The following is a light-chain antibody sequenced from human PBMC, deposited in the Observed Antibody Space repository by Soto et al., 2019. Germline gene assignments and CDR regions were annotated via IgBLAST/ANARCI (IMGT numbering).Light chain of an antibody. CDR1: QSVTSS. V-gene: IGKV3-20*01. Sequence: EVVLTHSPGTLSLSPWEIATLSCRSSQSVTSSLAWYQQKPGQAPRLLIVGASSRATGIPDRFSGSGSGTAFTLTISRLEPEDFAVYYCQQYGSSPINFGQGTRLEIK. J-gene: IGKJ5*01. CDR2: GAS. CDR3: QQYGSSPIN.